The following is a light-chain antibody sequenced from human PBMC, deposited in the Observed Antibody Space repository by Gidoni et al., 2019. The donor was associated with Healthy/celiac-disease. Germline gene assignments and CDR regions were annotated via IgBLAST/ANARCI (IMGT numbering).Light chain of an antibody. CDR2: AAS. CDR1: QSISSY. CDR3: QQSYSTST. J-gene: IGKJ1*01. V-gene: IGKV1-39*01. Sequence: IRMTQSPSSLSASVGDRVSLTCLASQSISSYLNWYQQNPGKAPKLLIYAASNLQSGVPLRFSGSGSGTDFTLTISSLQPEDFSTYYCQQSYSTSTFGQXTKVEIK.